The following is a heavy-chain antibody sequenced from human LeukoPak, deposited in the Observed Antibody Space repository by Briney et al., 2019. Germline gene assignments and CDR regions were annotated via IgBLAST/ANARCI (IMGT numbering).Heavy chain of an antibody. CDR2: ISHDGSNK. J-gene: IGHJ4*02. D-gene: IGHD5-18*01. CDR3: ASGGYSYGWSEN. Sequence: HPGGSLRLSCAASGFTFSSYGMHWVRQAPGKGLEWVAVISHDGSNKYYADSVKGRFTISRDNAKNSLYLQMNSLRAEDTAVYYCASGGYSYGWSENWGQGTLVTVSS. CDR1: GFTFSSYG. V-gene: IGHV3-30*03.